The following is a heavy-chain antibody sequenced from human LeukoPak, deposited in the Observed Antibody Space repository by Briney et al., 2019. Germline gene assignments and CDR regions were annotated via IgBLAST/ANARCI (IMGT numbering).Heavy chain of an antibody. CDR1: GFTFSSYS. CDR3: ARFSTSFFDY. D-gene: IGHD6-6*01. J-gene: IGHJ4*02. V-gene: IGHV3-30*03. CDR2: ISYDGSNK. Sequence: GGSLRLSCAASGFTFSSYSMNWVRQAPGKGLEWVAVISYDGSNKYYADSVKGRFTISRDNSKNTLYLQMNSLRAEDTAVYYCARFSTSFFDYWGQGTLVTVSS.